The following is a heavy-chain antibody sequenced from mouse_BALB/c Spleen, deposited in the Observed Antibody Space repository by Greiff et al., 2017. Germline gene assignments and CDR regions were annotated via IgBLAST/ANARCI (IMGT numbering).Heavy chain of an antibody. CDR3: AIEGDGYYAMDY. CDR2: IYPGDGDT. V-gene: IGHV1-87*01. J-gene: IGHJ4*01. Sequence: QVQLQQSGAELARPGASVKLSCKASGYTFTSYWMQWVKQRPGQGLEWIGAIYPGDGDTRYTQKFKGKATLTADKSSSTAYMQLSSLASEDSAVYYCAIEGDGYYAMDYWGQGTSVTVSS. D-gene: IGHD2-3*01. CDR1: GYTFTSYW.